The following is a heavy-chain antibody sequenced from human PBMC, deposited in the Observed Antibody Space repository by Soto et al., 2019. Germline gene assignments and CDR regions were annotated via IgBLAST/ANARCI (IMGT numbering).Heavy chain of an antibody. CDR2: IIPIFGTA. V-gene: IGHV1-69*12. D-gene: IGHD2-21*02. Sequence: QVQLVQSGAEVKKPGSSVKVSCKASGGTFSSYAISWVRQAPGQGLEWMGGIIPIFGTANYAQKFQGRVTITADESTSPAYMELSSLRSEDTAVYYCALAYCGGDCYSTAPGPVQHWGQGTLVTVSS. CDR1: GGTFSSYA. J-gene: IGHJ1*01. CDR3: ALAYCGGDCYSTAPGPVQH.